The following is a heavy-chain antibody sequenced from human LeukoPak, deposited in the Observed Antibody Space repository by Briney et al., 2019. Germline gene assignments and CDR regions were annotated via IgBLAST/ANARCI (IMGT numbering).Heavy chain of an antibody. V-gene: IGHV1-18*01. Sequence: ASVKVSCKASGYTFTNHGISWVRQAPGQGLEWMGWIRSYNGNANYAQKLQGRVTLTIDTSTSTAYMELRSLRSDDTAVYYCARGWELDTWGQGTLVTVSS. D-gene: IGHD1-26*01. J-gene: IGHJ5*02. CDR3: ARGWELDT. CDR2: IRSYNGNA. CDR1: GYTFTNHG.